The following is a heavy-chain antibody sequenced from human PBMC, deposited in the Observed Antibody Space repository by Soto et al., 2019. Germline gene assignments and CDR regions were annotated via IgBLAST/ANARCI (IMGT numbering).Heavy chain of an antibody. J-gene: IGHJ4*02. D-gene: IGHD4-17*01. CDR1: GGSISSYY. CDR2: IYYSGST. Sequence: QVQLQESGPGLVKPSETLSLTCTVSGGSISSYYWSWIRQPPGKGLEWIGYIYYSGSTNYNPSLKSRVTVAVDTSKNQFSLKLSSVTAAATAVYYCARSSGDYVGGVDYWVQGTLVTVSS. V-gene: IGHV4-59*01. CDR3: ARSSGDYVGGVDY.